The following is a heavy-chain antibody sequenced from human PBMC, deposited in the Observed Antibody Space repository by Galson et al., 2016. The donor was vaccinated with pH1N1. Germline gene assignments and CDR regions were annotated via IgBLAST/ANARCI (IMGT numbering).Heavy chain of an antibody. V-gene: IGHV1-2*06. D-gene: IGHD3-16*01. J-gene: IGHJ5*02. Sequence: SVKVSCKASGYTFTGYYIQWVRQAPGQGFEWMGRINPNRGGTYYAQKFQDRVTMTRDTSNTTAYMVLSGLTHDDTAVYYCAREVADGPQGDRSYWFDPWGQGTLVTVSS. CDR2: INPNRGGT. CDR1: GYTFTGYY. CDR3: AREVADGPQGDRSYWFDP.